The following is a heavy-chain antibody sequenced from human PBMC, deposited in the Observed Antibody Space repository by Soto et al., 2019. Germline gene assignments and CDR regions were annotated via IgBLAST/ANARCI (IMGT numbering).Heavy chain of an antibody. V-gene: IGHV3-48*02. J-gene: IGHJ4*02. Sequence: HPGGSLRLSCAASGFTFSSYSMNWVRQAPGKGLEWVSYISSSSSTIYYADSVKGRFTISRDNAKNSLYLQMNSLRDEDTAVYYCARVPREGIAARYYFDYWGQGTLVTVSS. CDR1: GFTFSSYS. CDR2: ISSSSSTI. D-gene: IGHD6-6*01. CDR3: ARVPREGIAARYYFDY.